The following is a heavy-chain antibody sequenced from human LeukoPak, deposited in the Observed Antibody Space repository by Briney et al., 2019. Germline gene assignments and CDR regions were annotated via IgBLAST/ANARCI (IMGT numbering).Heavy chain of an antibody. CDR2: SIPNRGGT. V-gene: IGHV1-2*06. CDR1: GYTFTGYY. Sequence: ASVKDSCKASGYTFTGYYMHWVRQAPGQGLEWMGRSIPNRGGTNYAQKFQGRVTMTRDTSITTADMELSSLRSDDTAVYYCARRADTTMGNALDIWGQGTMVTVSS. CDR3: ARRADTTMGNALDI. D-gene: IGHD5-18*01. J-gene: IGHJ3*02.